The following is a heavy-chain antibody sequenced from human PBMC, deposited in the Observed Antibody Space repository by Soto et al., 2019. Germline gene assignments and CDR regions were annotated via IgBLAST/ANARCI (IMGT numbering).Heavy chain of an antibody. CDR2: ISSSSSYI. CDR3: ATLGYCSSTSCYMTAYYYYYMDV. J-gene: IGHJ6*03. CDR1: GFTFGSYS. Sequence: GGSLRLSCAASGFTFGSYSMNWVRQAPGKGLEWVSSISSSSSYIYYADSVKGRFTISRDNAKNSLYLQMNSLRAEDTAVYYCATLGYCSSTSCYMTAYYYYYMDVWGKGTTVTVSS. V-gene: IGHV3-21*01. D-gene: IGHD2-2*02.